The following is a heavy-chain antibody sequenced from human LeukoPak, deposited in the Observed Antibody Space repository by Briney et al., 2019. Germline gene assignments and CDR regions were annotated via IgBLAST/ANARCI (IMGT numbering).Heavy chain of an antibody. CDR2: INPCGGST. CDR1: GYTFTSYY. V-gene: IGHV1-46*01. J-gene: IGHJ3*02. Sequence: ASVKVSCKASGYTFTSYYMRWVRQAPGQGLEWMGIINPCGGSTSYAQKFQGRVTMNRDTSTSTVYMELSSLRSEDTAVYYYARERKAAYCGGDCYSLRAHDGFDIWGQGTMVTVSS. D-gene: IGHD2-21*02. CDR3: ARERKAAYCGGDCYSLRAHDGFDI.